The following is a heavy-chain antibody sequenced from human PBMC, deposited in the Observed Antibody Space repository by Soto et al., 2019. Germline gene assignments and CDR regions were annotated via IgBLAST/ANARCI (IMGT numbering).Heavy chain of an antibody. CDR1: RFIFSSHA. V-gene: IGHV3-23*01. CDR3: ARYSDSSGDFYHGVDV. J-gene: IGHJ6*02. CDR2: INGSGGTR. D-gene: IGHD6-6*01. Sequence: PGGSLRLSCAASRFIFSSHAMSWVRQAPGKGLEWVSSINGSGGTRYYADSVGGRFTISRDNSKNTVYLQMDSLRAEDTAIYYCARYSDSSGDFYHGVDVWGQGTTVTVSS.